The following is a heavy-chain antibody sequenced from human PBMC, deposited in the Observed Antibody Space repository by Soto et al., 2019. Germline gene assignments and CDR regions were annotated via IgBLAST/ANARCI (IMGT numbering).Heavy chain of an antibody. CDR3: ARIVPEQLLRYYYYYYMDV. CDR1: GYSFTSYW. V-gene: IGHV5-10-1*01. Sequence: GESLKISCKGSGYSFTSYWISWVRQMPGKGLEWMGRIDPSDSYTNYSPSFQGHVTISADKSISTAYMELRSLRSDDTAVYFCARIVPEQLLRYYYYYYMDVWGKGTTVTVSS. D-gene: IGHD2-15*01. J-gene: IGHJ6*03. CDR2: IDPSDSYT.